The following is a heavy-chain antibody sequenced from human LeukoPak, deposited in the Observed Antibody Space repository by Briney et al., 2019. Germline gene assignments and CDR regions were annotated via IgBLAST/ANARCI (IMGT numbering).Heavy chain of an antibody. CDR1: GGSISSGSYY. V-gene: IGHV4-61*02. CDR3: AGEGSRYCSGGSCYFS. D-gene: IGHD2-15*01. J-gene: IGHJ5*02. CDR2: IYTSGST. Sequence: PSQTLSLTCTVSGGSISSGSYYWSWIRQPAGKGLEWIGRIYTSGSTIYNPSLKSRVTISVDTSKNQFSLKLSSVTAADTAVYYCAGEGSRYCSGGSCYFSWGQGTLVTVSS.